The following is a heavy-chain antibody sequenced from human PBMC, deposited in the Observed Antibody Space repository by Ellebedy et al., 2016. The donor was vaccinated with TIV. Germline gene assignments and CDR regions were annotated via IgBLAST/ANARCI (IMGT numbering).Heavy chain of an antibody. CDR2: IKEDGSEK. CDR3: ARGLYVGSSSSDY. CDR1: GFTFSSYW. D-gene: IGHD6-6*01. V-gene: IGHV3-7*01. Sequence: GGSLRLXXAASGFTFSSYWMSWVRQAPGKGLKWVANIKEDGSEKYSVDSVKGRFTISRDNAKNSLYLQMNSLRAEDTAVYYCARGLYVGSSSSDYWGQGTLVTVSS. J-gene: IGHJ4*02.